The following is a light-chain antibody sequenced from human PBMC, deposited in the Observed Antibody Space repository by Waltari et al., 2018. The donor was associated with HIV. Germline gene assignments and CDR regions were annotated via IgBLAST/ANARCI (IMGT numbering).Light chain of an antibody. CDR3: AAWDDSLNGYV. V-gene: IGLV1-44*01. J-gene: IGLJ1*01. CDR2: NNN. Sequence: QSVLTQPPSASGTPGQRISISCSGCSSNIGSYTVNWYQRLPGAAPKLLIYNNNQRPSGVPDRFSGSKSGTSASLAISGLQSEDEADYYCAAWDDSLNGYVFGTGTKVTVL. CDR1: SSNIGSYT.